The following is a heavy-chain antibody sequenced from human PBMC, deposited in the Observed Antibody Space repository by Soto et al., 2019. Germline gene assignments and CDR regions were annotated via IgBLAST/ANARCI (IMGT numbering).Heavy chain of an antibody. J-gene: IGHJ4*02. CDR2: IQQDGSEK. Sequence: EVQLVESGGGLVQPGGSLRLSCVASGFTFSRYWMTWVRQAPGKGLEWVANIQQDGSEKNYVDSVKGRFTISRDNAKNSVYLQMNSLRGEDTAVYYCARDNYGDPIDYWGQGTLVTVSS. D-gene: IGHD4-17*01. CDR3: ARDNYGDPIDY. CDR1: GFTFSRYW. V-gene: IGHV3-7*01.